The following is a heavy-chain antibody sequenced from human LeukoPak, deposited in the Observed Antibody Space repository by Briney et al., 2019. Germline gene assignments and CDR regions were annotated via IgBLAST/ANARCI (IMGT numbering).Heavy chain of an antibody. V-gene: IGHV4-34*01. CDR2: INHSGST. D-gene: IGHD3-3*01. J-gene: IGHJ5*02. CDR3: ARTNDYWFDP. Sequence: SETLSLTCAVYGGSFSGYYWSWIRQPPGKGLEWIGEINHSGSTNYNPSLKSRVTISVDTSKNQSSLKLSSVTAADTAVYYCARTNDYWFDPWGQGTLVTVSS. CDR1: GGSFSGYY.